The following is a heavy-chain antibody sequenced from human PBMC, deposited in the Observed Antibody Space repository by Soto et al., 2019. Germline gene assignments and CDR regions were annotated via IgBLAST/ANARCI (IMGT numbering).Heavy chain of an antibody. V-gene: IGHV3-48*01. CDR1: GFAFSSYS. J-gene: IGHJ6*03. CDR2: IDASSIIR. D-gene: IGHD2-2*01. CDR3: TRAPFIVPVVPAYYMDL. Sequence: GGSLRLSCAASGFAFSSYSMNWVRQAPGKGLEWVAYIDASSIIRKNTDAVTGRFTISSDNANNSLYLQMNSLGAEHTAVYPCTRAPFIVPVVPAYYMDLWGKGTTVTVSS.